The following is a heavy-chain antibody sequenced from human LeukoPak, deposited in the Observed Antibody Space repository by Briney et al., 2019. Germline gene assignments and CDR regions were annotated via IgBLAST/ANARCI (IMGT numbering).Heavy chain of an antibody. D-gene: IGHD2-15*01. CDR2: ISWNSGSI. J-gene: IGHJ4*02. CDR1: GFTFYDYA. V-gene: IGHV3-9*01. CDR3: ARSVLGYCSGGSCSDLFDY. Sequence: GGSLRLSCAASGFTFYDYAMHWVRQAPGKGLEWVSGISWNSGSIGYADSVKGRFTISRDNAKNSLYLQMNSLRAEDTAVYYCARSVLGYCSGGSCSDLFDYWGQGTLVTVSS.